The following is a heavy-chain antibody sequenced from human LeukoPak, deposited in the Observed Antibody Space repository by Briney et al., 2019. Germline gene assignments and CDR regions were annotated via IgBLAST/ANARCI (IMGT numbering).Heavy chain of an antibody. CDR1: GFTFSSYS. CDR3: AKDRGRTWVQVAN. V-gene: IGHV3-21*04. CDR2: INSDSSIM. J-gene: IGHJ4*02. D-gene: IGHD2-15*01. Sequence: GGSLRLSCAASGFTFSSYSMNWVRQAPGKGLEWVSSINSDSSIMYYAESVKGRFTISRGNSKNTLYLQMNSLRVEDTAVYYCAKDRGRTWVQVANWGQGTLVTVSS.